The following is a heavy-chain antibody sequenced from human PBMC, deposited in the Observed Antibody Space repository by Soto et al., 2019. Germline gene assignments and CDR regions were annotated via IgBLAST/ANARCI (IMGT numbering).Heavy chain of an antibody. CDR3: ARDYNYDSLTGYYKIPFGMHV. J-gene: IGHJ6*01. D-gene: IGHD3-9*01. V-gene: IGHV3-21*01. CDR2: ISSSSSYI. CDR1: GFIFSSYA. Sequence: GGSLRLACAASGFIFSSYAMHWVRQAPGKGLEWVSSISSSSSYIYYADSVKGRFTISRDNAKNSLYLQMNSLRAEDTAVYYCARDYNYDSLTGYYKIPFGMHVWGQGTTVTVSS.